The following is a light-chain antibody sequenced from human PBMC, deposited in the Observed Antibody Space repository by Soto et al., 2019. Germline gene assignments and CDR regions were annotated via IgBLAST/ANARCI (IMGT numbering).Light chain of an antibody. CDR2: GVN. J-gene: IGLJ2*01. Sequence: QSVLTQPASVSGSPGQSITISCTGTSSDIGRYNYVSWYQQHPGKAPRLVISGVNKRPSGISNRFSGSKSGNTASLTISGLQADDEAIYYCASYTSTTTLVVFGGVTKLTVL. CDR3: ASYTSTTTLVV. CDR1: SSDIGRYNY. V-gene: IGLV2-14*01.